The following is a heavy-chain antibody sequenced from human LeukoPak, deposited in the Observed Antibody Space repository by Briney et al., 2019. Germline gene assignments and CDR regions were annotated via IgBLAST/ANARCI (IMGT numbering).Heavy chain of an antibody. D-gene: IGHD2-15*01. CDR3: ANSLRSGPDRYRHGYFDY. CDR1: GFTFSSYA. CDR2: ISGSGGST. V-gene: IGHV3-23*01. J-gene: IGHJ4*02. Sequence: QTGGSLRLSCAASGFTFSSYAMSWVRQAPGKGLEWVSAISGSGGSTYYADSVKGRFTISRDNSKNTLYLQMNSLRAEDTAVYYCANSLRSGPDRYRHGYFDYWGQGTLVTVSS.